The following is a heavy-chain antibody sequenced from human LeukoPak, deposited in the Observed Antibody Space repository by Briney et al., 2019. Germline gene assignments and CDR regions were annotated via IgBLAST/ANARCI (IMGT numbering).Heavy chain of an antibody. CDR1: GGSISSSSYY. J-gene: IGHJ4*02. CDR2: IYYSGST. Sequence: PSETLSLTCTVSGGSISSSSYYWGWIRQPPGKGLEWIGSIYYSGSTYYNPSLKSRVTISVDTSKNQFSLKLSSVTAADTAVYYCARGLFIAVAGPWGYWGQGTLVTVSS. D-gene: IGHD6-19*01. V-gene: IGHV4-39*07. CDR3: ARGLFIAVAGPWGY.